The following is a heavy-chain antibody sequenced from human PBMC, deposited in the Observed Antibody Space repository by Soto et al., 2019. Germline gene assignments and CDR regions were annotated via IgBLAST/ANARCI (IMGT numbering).Heavy chain of an antibody. CDR1: GGSISSSSYY. J-gene: IGHJ6*02. V-gene: IGHV4-39*01. D-gene: IGHD2-8*01. CDR3: ARVIVLMVYAIRPGGGMDV. Sequence: SETLSLTCTVSGGSISSSSYYWGWIRQPPGKGLEWIGSIYYSGSTYYNPSLKSRVTISVDTSKNQFSLKLSSVTAADTAVYYCARVIVLMVYAIRPGGGMDVWGQGTTVTVSS. CDR2: IYYSGST.